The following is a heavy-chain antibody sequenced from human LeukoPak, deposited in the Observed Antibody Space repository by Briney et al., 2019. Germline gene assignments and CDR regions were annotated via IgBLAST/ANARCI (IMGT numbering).Heavy chain of an antibody. D-gene: IGHD5-18*01. Sequence: SVKVSCKASGGTFSSYAISWVRQAPGQGLEWMGGIIPIFGTANYAQEFQGRVTITTDESTSTAYMELSSLRSEDTAVYYCARSPSYGGKTHAFDIWGQGTMVTVSS. CDR1: GGTFSSYA. CDR3: ARSPSYGGKTHAFDI. J-gene: IGHJ3*02. V-gene: IGHV1-69*05. CDR2: IIPIFGTA.